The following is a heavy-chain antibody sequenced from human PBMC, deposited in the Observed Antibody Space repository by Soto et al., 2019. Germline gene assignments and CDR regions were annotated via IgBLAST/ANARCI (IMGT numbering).Heavy chain of an antibody. V-gene: IGHV3-23*01. CDR2: ISGSGGST. CDR3: ALDHRDTAMEP. CDR1: GFTFSGYA. D-gene: IGHD5-18*01. J-gene: IGHJ4*02. Sequence: GWSLRLSCAASGFTFSGYAMSWVRQAPGKGLEWVSAISGSGGSTYYADSVKGRFTISRDNSKNTLYLQMKSLRAEDTAVYYCALDHRDTAMEPWGEGTLVTVS.